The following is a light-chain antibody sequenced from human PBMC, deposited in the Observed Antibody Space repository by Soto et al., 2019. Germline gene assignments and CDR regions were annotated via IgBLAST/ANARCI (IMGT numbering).Light chain of an antibody. CDR1: QGISSW. V-gene: IGKV1-5*01. CDR2: DAS. J-gene: IGKJ1*01. CDR3: QQYNSYVWT. Sequence: DIRMTQYPSTLSGSVGDRVTITCRASQGISSWLAWYQQKPGKAPKLLIYDASSLESGVPSRFSGSGSGTEFTLTISSLQPDDFATYYCQQYNSYVWTFGQGTKVDI.